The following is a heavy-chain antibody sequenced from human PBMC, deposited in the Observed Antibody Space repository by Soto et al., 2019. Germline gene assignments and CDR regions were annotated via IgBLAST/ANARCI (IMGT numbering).Heavy chain of an antibody. Sequence: SVKVSCKASRGTFSSYAISWVRQAPGQGLEWMGGIIPIFGTANYAQKFQGRVTITADESTSTAYMELSSLRSEDTAVYYCARVSGSYYVDYYYGKDVWGQGTTVTVSS. CDR3: ARVSGSYYVDYYYGKDV. V-gene: IGHV1-69*13. CDR2: IIPIFGTA. CDR1: RGTFSSYA. J-gene: IGHJ6*02. D-gene: IGHD1-26*01.